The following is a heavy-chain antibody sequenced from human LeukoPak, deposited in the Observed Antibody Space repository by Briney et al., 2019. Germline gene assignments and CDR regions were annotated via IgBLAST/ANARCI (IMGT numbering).Heavy chain of an antibody. CDR3: ARGRIAARALDY. Sequence: ASVKVSCKASGGTFSSYAISWVRQAPGQGLEWMGWISAYNGNTNYAQKLQGRVTMTTDTSTSTAYMELRSLRSDDTAVYYCARGRIAARALDYWGQGTLVTVSS. J-gene: IGHJ4*02. D-gene: IGHD6-6*01. CDR2: ISAYNGNT. V-gene: IGHV1-18*01. CDR1: GGTFSSYA.